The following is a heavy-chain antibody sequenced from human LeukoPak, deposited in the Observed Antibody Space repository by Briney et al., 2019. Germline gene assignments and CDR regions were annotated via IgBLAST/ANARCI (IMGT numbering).Heavy chain of an antibody. CDR2: IIPILGIA. D-gene: IGHD1-1*01. CDR1: GGAFNSYT. V-gene: IGHV1-69*02. CDR3: AINWDD. J-gene: IGHJ4*02. Sequence: SVKVSCKASGGAFNSYTITWVRQAPGQGLELMGRIIPILGIANYAQKFQRRVTITADKSTSTAYMELSSLRSEDTAVYYCAINWDDWGQGTLVTVSS.